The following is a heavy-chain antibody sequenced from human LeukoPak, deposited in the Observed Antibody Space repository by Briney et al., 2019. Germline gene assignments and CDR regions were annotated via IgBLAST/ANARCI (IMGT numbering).Heavy chain of an antibody. CDR1: GGSISSYY. CDR3: ARDLGATGDY. D-gene: IGHD1-26*01. V-gene: IGHV4-59*01. J-gene: IGHJ4*02. Sequence: SETLSLTCTVSGGSISSYYWSWIRQPPGKGLEWIGYNYYSGSTNYNPSLKSRVTISVDTSKNQFSLKLSSVTAADTAVYYCARDLGATGDYWGQGTLVTVSS. CDR2: NYYSGST.